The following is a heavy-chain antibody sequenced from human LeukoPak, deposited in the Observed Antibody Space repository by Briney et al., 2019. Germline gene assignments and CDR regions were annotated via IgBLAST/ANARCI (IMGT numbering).Heavy chain of an antibody. CDR1: GFTFSSYA. CDR2: ISYDGSNK. J-gene: IGHJ3*02. V-gene: IGHV3-30-3*01. D-gene: IGHD3-10*01. CDR3: ARDFSRSGAFDI. Sequence: GGSRRLSCAASGFTFSSYAMHWVRQAPGKGLEWVAVISYDGSNKYYADSVKGRFTISRDNSKNTLYLQMNSLRAEDTAVYYCARDFSRSGAFDIWGQGTMVTVSS.